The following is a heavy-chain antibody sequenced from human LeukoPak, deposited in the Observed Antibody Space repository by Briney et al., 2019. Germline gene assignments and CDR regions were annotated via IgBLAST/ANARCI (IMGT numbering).Heavy chain of an antibody. Sequence: SQTLSLTCAVSGDSFSSNSVAWDWLRQCPSRGLEWLGSTYYRSQWYNEYAVSVRSLITINPDTSKNQFSLHLNSVTPEDTAVYYCARDQYCSSFSCSFDYWGQGTLVTVSS. J-gene: IGHJ4*02. CDR1: GDSFSSNSVA. V-gene: IGHV6-1*01. CDR3: ARDQYCSSFSCSFDY. CDR2: TYYRSQWYN. D-gene: IGHD2-2*01.